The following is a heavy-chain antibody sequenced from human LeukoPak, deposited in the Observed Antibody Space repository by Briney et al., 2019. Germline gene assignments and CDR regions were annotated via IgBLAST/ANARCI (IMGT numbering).Heavy chain of an antibody. J-gene: IGHJ6*03. CDR3: ARAVWETAAAGTSHYYYMDV. D-gene: IGHD6-13*01. CDR1: GGSFSGYY. V-gene: IGHV4-34*01. CDR2: INHSGST. Sequence: SETLSLTCAVYGGSFSGYYWSWIRQPPGKGLEWIGEINHSGSTNYNPSLKSRVTISVDTSKNQFSLKLSSVTAADTAVYYCARAVWETAAAGTSHYYYMDVWGKGTTVTISS.